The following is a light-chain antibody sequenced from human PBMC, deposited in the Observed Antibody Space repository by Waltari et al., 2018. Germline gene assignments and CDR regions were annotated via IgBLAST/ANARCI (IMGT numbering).Light chain of an antibody. CDR1: QAISTF. V-gene: IGKV1-16*02. CDR2: AAS. CDR3: QQYSTFPPT. Sequence: DIQMTQSTSSLSPSVGDRVILTCRASQAISTFLAWFQLKPGKAPKSLIYAASTLQTGVSSNFSGSGSGTDFTLTISSLQPGDCATYYCQQYSTFPPTFGGGTRVEI. J-gene: IGKJ4*01.